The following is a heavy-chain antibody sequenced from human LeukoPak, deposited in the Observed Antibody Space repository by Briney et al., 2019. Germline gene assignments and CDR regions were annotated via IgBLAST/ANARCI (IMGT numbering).Heavy chain of an antibody. CDR3: ARGRGWYYDSSGYYYFDY. CDR1: GFTFSSYA. CDR2: ISGSGGST. Sequence: PGGSLRLSCAASGFTFSSYAMSWVRQAPGKGLEWVSAISGSGGSTYYADSVKGRFTISRDNSKNTLYLQMNSLRAEDTAVYYCARGRGWYYDSSGYYYFDYWGQGTLVTVSS. J-gene: IGHJ4*02. V-gene: IGHV3-23*01. D-gene: IGHD3-22*01.